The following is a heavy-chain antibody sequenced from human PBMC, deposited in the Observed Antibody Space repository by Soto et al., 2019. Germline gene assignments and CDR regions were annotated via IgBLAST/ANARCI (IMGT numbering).Heavy chain of an antibody. D-gene: IGHD4-17*01. V-gene: IGHV4-31*03. CDR3: ASTYGDYSNYYYYYMDV. CDR2: IYYSGST. J-gene: IGHJ6*03. Sequence: SETLSLTCTVSDGSISRCCYYWSWIRQHPGKGLEWIGYIYYSGSTYYNPSLKSRVTISVDTSKNQFSLKLSSVTAADTAVYYCASTYGDYSNYYYYYMDVWGKGTTVTVSS. CDR1: DGSISRCCYY.